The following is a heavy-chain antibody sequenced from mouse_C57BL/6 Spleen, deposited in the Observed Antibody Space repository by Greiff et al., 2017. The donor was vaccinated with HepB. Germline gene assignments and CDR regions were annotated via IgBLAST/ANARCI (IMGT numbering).Heavy chain of an antibody. D-gene: IGHD1-1*01. CDR2: INPSNGGT. CDR1: GYTFTSYW. V-gene: IGHV1-53*01. J-gene: IGHJ2*01. CDR3: ARHYYGSSYGNY. Sequence: VQRVESGTELVKPGASVKLSCKASGYTFTSYWMHWVKQRPGQGLEWIGNINPSNGGTNYNEKFKSKATLTVDKSSSTAYMQLSSLTSEDSAVYYCARHYYGSSYGNYWGQGTTLTVSS.